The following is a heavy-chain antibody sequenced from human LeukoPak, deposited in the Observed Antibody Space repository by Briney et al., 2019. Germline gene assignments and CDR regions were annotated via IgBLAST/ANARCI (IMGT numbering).Heavy chain of an antibody. CDR2: IWYDGSNK. CDR3: GRFGELLYFDY. D-gene: IGHD3-10*01. Sequence: GRSLRLSCAASGFTFSSYGMHWVRQAPGKGLEWVAVIWYDGSNKYYADSVKGRFTISRDNSKNTLYLQMNSLRAEDTAVYYCGRFGELLYFDYWGQGTLVTVSS. V-gene: IGHV3-33*01. J-gene: IGHJ4*02. CDR1: GFTFSSYG.